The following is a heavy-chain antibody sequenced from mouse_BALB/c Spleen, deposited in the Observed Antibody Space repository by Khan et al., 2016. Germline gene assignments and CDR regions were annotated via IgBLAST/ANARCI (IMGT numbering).Heavy chain of an antibody. Sequence: QIQLVQSGPELKKPGETVKISCKASGYTFTNYGMNWVKQAPGKGLKWMGWINTYTGEPTYADDFKGRFALSLATSASTAYLQINNLKNEDTATYFCSREGLRRTGYAMDYWGQGTSVTVSS. CDR3: SREGLRRTGYAMDY. D-gene: IGHD2-4*01. CDR1: GYTFTNYG. J-gene: IGHJ4*01. V-gene: IGHV9-3-1*01. CDR2: INTYTGEP.